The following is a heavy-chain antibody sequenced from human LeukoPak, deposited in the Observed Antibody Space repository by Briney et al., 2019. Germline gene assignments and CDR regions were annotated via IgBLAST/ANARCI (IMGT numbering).Heavy chain of an antibody. CDR2: IYYSGST. Sequence: SETLSLTCTVSGVSISSYYWSWIRQPPGKGLEWIGYIYYSGSTNYNPSLKSRVTISVDTSKNQFSLKLGSVTAADTAVYYCARVGRYYGSGSYPLDYWGQGTLVTVSS. CDR1: GVSISSYY. CDR3: ARVGRYYGSGSYPLDY. V-gene: IGHV4-59*01. J-gene: IGHJ4*02. D-gene: IGHD3-10*01.